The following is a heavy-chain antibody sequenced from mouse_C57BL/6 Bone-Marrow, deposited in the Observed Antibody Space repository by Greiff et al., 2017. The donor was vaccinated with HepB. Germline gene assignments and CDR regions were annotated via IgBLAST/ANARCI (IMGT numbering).Heavy chain of an antibody. CDR1: GFTFSSYA. CDR3: ARDDYYGSSPAWFAY. V-gene: IGHV5-4*01. D-gene: IGHD1-1*01. CDR2: ISDGGSYT. Sequence: EVQVVESGGGLVKPGGSLKLSCAASGFTFSSYAMSWVRQTPEKRLEWVATISDGGSYTYYPDNVKGRFTISRDTAKNNLYLQMSHLKSEDTAMYYCARDDYYGSSPAWFAYWGQGTLVTVSA. J-gene: IGHJ3*01.